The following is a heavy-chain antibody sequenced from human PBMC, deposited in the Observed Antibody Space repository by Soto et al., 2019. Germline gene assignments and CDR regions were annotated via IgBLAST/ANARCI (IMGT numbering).Heavy chain of an antibody. Sequence: AASVKVSCKASGYTFTSYGISWVRQAPGQGLEWMGWISAYNGNTNYAQKLQGRVTMTTDTSTSTAYMELRSLRSDDTAVYYCARDLGMVREYYPGDYWGQGTLVTSPQ. CDR3: ARDLGMVREYYPGDY. V-gene: IGHV1-18*04. D-gene: IGHD3-10*01. CDR2: ISAYNGNT. CDR1: GYTFTSYG. J-gene: IGHJ4*02.